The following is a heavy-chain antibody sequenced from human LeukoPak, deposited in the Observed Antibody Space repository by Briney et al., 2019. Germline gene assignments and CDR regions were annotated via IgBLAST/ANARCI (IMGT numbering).Heavy chain of an antibody. CDR1: GFTFSSYA. CDR2: ISGSGGST. D-gene: IGHD3-22*01. V-gene: IGHV3-23*01. J-gene: IGHJ1*01. Sequence: GGSLRLSCAASGFTFSSYAMSWVRQAPGKGLEWVSAISGSGGSTYYADSVKGRFTISRDNSKNTLYLQMNSLRAEDTAVYYCARESTYYYDSSGYYSIEYFQHWGQGTLVTVSS. CDR3: ARESTYYYDSSGYYSIEYFQH.